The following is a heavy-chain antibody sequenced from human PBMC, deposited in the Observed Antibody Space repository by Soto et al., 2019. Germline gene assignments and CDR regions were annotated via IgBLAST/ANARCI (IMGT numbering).Heavy chain of an antibody. CDR2: IYYSGST. V-gene: IGHV4-31*03. CDR1: GCSICSGGYY. Sequence: PSETPSLTCTVSGCSICSGGYYWSWIRQHPGKGLEWIGYIYYSGSTYYNPSLKSRVTISVDTSKNQFSLKLSSVTAADTAVYYCAREIGEGTIFGVVISPIPYNWFDPWGQGTLVTVSS. D-gene: IGHD3-3*01. CDR3: AREIGEGTIFGVVISPIPYNWFDP. J-gene: IGHJ5*02.